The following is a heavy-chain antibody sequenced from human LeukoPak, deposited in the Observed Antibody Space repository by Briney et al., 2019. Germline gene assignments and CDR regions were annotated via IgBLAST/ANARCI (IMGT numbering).Heavy chain of an antibody. D-gene: IGHD2/OR15-2a*01. J-gene: IGHJ4*02. V-gene: IGHV3-23*01. Sequence: GGSLRLSCAASGFTFSSYAMSWVRQAPGKGLDWVSTISGRAGRTYYAESVKGRFTISRDNSRNTLYLQMNSLRAEDTAVYYCAAFDFDYWGQGTLVTVAS. CDR2: ISGRAGRT. CDR1: GFTFSSYA. CDR3: AAFDFDY.